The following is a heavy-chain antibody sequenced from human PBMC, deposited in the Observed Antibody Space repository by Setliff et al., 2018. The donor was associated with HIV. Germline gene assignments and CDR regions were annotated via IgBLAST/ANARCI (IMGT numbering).Heavy chain of an antibody. J-gene: IGHJ6*03. Sequence: GESLSRSCAASGFTMSSYSMNWVRQAPGKGLEWVSYISRSSSTIYYADSVKGRFTISRDNAKNSLYLQMNSLRAEDSAVYYCAPWGYCSSTSFPYSYYYSMDVWGKGTTVTVS. D-gene: IGHD2-2*01. V-gene: IGHV3-48*01. CDR1: GFTMSSYS. CDR2: ISRSSSTI. CDR3: APWGYCSSTSFPYSYYYSMDV.